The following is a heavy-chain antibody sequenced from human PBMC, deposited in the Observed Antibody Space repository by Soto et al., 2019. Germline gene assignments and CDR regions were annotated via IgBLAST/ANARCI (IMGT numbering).Heavy chain of an antibody. V-gene: IGHV3-15*01. CDR2: IKSKIDGGTT. Sequence: PGGSLRLSCAASGFTFSNSWMSWVRQAPGKGLEWVARIKSKIDGGTTDYAAPVKGRFTISRDDSKDMLYLQMNSPETEDTAVYYCTTYDYIRDSSPYRWDYWGQGTVVTVSS. CDR1: GFTFSNSW. J-gene: IGHJ4*02. D-gene: IGHD3-16*01. CDR3: TTYDYIRDSSPYRWDY.